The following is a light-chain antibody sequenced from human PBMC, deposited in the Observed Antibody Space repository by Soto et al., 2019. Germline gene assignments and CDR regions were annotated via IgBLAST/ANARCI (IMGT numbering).Light chain of an antibody. Sequence: EILLTQSPGTLSLSPGERATLSCRASQSVRSSYLAWYKQKPGQAPRLLIYGASSRATGIPDRLSGSGSGTEFTLTISRMEPEDFAVYYCQQYDSSGTFGQGTKVDIK. CDR3: QQYDSSGT. J-gene: IGKJ1*01. CDR2: GAS. CDR1: QSVRSSY. V-gene: IGKV3-20*01.